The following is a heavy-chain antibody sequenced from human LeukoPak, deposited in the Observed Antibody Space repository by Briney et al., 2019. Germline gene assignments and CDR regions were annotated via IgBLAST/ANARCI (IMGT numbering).Heavy chain of an antibody. CDR1: GGSISSSSYY. CDR3: ASVGSRYYDSSGYSGEGKIDY. Sequence: PSETLSLTCTVSGGSISSSSYYWGWIRQPPGKGLEWIGSIYYSGSTYYNPSLKSRVTISVDTSKNQFSLKLSSVTAADTAVYYCASVGSRYYDSSGYSGEGKIDYWGQGTLVTVSS. V-gene: IGHV4-39*01. D-gene: IGHD3-22*01. CDR2: IYYSGST. J-gene: IGHJ4*02.